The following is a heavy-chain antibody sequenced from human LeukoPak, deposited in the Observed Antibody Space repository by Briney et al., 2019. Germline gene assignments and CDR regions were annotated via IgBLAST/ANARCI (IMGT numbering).Heavy chain of an antibody. CDR3: ARQELDIVAPGFDY. D-gene: IGHD5-12*01. CDR1: GFTFSSYA. J-gene: IGHJ4*02. V-gene: IGHV3-30*04. CDR2: ISYDGSNK. Sequence: GGSLRLSCAASGFTFSSYAMHWVRQAPGKGLEWVAVISYDGSNKYYADSVKGRFTISRDNSKNTLYLQMNSLRAEDTAVYYCARQELDIVAPGFDYWGQGTLVTVSS.